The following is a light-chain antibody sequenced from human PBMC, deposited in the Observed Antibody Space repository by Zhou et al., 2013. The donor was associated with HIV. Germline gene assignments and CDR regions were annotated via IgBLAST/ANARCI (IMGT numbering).Light chain of an antibody. CDR1: QTVTSN. J-gene: IGKJ3*01. CDR2: RAS. CDR3: QQTFNRVT. V-gene: IGKV3-15*01. Sequence: EIVMTQSPATLSVSPGERATLSCRASQTVTSNLAWYQQKPGQGPRLLIYRASARETGIPGRFSGSGSGTEFTLTISSLQSEDFAVYYCQQTFNRVTFGPGTKVDIK.